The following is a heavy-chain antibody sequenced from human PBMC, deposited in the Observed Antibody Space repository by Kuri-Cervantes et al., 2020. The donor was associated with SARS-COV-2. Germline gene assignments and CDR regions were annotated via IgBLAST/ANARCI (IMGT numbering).Heavy chain of an antibody. CDR2: INHSGST. CDR3: ARGPELGHFFDY. V-gene: IGHV4-34*01. D-gene: IGHD7-27*01. Sequence: SQTLSLTCAVYGGSFSGYYWSWIRQPPGKGLEWIGEINHSGSTNYNPSLKSRVTISVDTSKNQFSLKLSSVTAADTAVYYCARGPELGHFFDYWGQGALVTVSS. J-gene: IGHJ4*02. CDR1: GGSFSGYY.